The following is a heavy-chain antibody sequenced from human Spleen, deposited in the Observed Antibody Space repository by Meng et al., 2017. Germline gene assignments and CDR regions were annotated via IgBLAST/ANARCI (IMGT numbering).Heavy chain of an antibody. D-gene: IGHD6-6*01. CDR2: IYHSGST. CDR3: ARGTFGYSSSGPYRSYAKDV. V-gene: IGHV4-38-2*02. CDR1: GYSISSGYY. Sequence: GSLRLSCTVSGYSISSGYYWGWIRQPPGKGLEWIGSIYHSGSTYYNPSLKRRVTISVDTSKNQFSLKVSSVTAADTAVYFCARGTFGYSSSGPYRSYAKDVWGQGTTVTVSS. J-gene: IGHJ6*02.